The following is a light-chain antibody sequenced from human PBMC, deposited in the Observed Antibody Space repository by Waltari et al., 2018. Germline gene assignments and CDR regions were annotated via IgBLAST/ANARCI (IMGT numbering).Light chain of an antibody. CDR1: QRISSW. Sequence: DIQMTQSPSTLSASVGDRVTLTCRASQRISSWLAWYRQRPGKAPKLLIYKASSLEYGVPSRFSGSGSGTEFTLTISGLQPDDFATYYCQQYSDYPWTFGQGTKVEIK. J-gene: IGKJ1*01. CDR2: KAS. CDR3: QQYSDYPWT. V-gene: IGKV1-5*03.